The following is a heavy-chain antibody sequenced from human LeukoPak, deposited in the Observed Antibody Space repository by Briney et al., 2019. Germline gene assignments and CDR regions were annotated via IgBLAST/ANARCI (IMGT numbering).Heavy chain of an antibody. J-gene: IGHJ4*02. Sequence: SVKASCKASGGTFSRSGISWVRQAPGQGLEWMGGITPMFGTANYAQKFQGRVTITADESTSTAYLELTSLRSEDTAIYYCARDAAIFDSSGYYFLWWGQGALVTVSS. D-gene: IGHD3-22*01. CDR3: ARDAAIFDSSGYYFLW. CDR1: GGTFSRSG. CDR2: ITPMFGTA. V-gene: IGHV1-69*13.